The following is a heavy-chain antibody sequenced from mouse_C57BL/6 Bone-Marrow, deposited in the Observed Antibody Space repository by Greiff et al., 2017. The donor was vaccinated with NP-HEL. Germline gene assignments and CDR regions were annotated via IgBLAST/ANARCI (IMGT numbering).Heavy chain of an antibody. CDR2: INYDGSST. CDR1: GFTFSDYY. J-gene: IGHJ1*03. Sequence: EVQVVESEGGLVQPGSSMKLSCTASGFTFSDYYMAWVRQVPEKGLEWVANINYDGSSTYYLDSLKSRFIISRDNAKNILYLQMSSLKSEDTATYYCARDIYYGSSWYFDVWGTGTTVTVSS. CDR3: ARDIYYGSSWYFDV. V-gene: IGHV5-16*01. D-gene: IGHD1-1*01.